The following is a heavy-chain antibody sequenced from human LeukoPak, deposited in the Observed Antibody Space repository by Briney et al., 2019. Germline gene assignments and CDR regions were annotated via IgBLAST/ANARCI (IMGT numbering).Heavy chain of an antibody. Sequence: ASVKVSCKASGYTFTSYGIIWVRQAPGQGLEWMGWTNGYNGNTNYTQKLQGRVTMTTDTSTSTAYMELRSLRSDDTAVYYCARPDYGGNQGSFDIWGQGTMVTVSS. CDR2: TNGYNGNT. V-gene: IGHV1-18*01. D-gene: IGHD4-23*01. CDR1: GYTFTSYG. CDR3: ARPDYGGNQGSFDI. J-gene: IGHJ3*02.